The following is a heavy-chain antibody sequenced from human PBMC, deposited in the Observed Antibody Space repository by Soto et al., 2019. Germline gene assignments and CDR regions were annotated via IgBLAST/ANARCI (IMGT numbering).Heavy chain of an antibody. CDR2: AYHNGLT. Sequence: ASETLSLTCFISGGSFSNDYWTWIRQSPRKGLEWIGEAYHNGLTDYNPSLKSRVTMSVDTSKNEFSLKLTSLTAADTAIYYCARDAAVPGESDRFDYWGQGTLVTVSS. V-gene: IGHV4-59*12. D-gene: IGHD6-19*01. CDR1: GGSFSNDY. CDR3: ARDAAVPGESDRFDY. J-gene: IGHJ4*02.